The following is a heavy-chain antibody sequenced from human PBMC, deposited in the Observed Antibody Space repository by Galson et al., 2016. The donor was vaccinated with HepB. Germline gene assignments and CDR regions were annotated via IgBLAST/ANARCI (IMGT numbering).Heavy chain of an antibody. CDR2: INAGNGIT. V-gene: IGHV1-3*01. D-gene: IGHD3-16*01. J-gene: IGHJ4*02. CDR3: ARAGYYDESGYHTGLDY. CDR1: GYTFKTYA. Sequence: SVKVSCKASGYTFKTYAFHWVRQAPGQGLECMGWINAGNGITKSSQNFQGRVTITRDTTASTVYMELSSLGPDDTAVYYCARAGYYDESGYHTGLDYWGQGTLVTVSS.